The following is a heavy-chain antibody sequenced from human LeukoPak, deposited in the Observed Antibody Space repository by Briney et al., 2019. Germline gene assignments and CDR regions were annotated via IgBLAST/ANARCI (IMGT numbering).Heavy chain of an antibody. Sequence: GGSPRLSFAASGFPFSDHYISWIRPAPGKGLGWVSYISSSGSTIYYADSVKGRFTISRDNAKNSLYPQMNSLRAEDTAVYYCARARNYYGMDVWGQGTTVTVSS. CDR3: ARARNYYGMDV. D-gene: IGHD1-14*01. J-gene: IGHJ6*02. CDR1: GFPFSDHY. CDR2: ISSSGSTI. V-gene: IGHV3-11*01.